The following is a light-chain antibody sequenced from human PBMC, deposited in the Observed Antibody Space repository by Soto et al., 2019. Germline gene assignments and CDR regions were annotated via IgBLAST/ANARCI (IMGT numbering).Light chain of an antibody. CDR3: QQRSTWPT. CDR1: ESVDFH. CDR2: DAS. V-gene: IGKV3-11*01. Sequence: PGKRATLSCRASESVDFHLAWYQQKPGQAPRLLIYDASVRATGTPARFSGSGSGTDFTLTISSLEPEDFALYYCQQRSTWPTFGQGTRLEIK. J-gene: IGKJ5*01.